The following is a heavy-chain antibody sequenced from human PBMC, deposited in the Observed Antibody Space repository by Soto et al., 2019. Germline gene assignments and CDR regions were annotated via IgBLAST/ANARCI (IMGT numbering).Heavy chain of an antibody. J-gene: IGHJ4*02. Sequence: SVKVSCKASGGTFSSYAISWVRQAPGQGLEWMGGIIPIFGTANYAQKFQGRVTITADESTSTAYMELSSLRSEDTAVYYCARDHYYDSSGYYDYWGQGTLVTVSS. CDR3: ARDHYYDSSGYYDY. V-gene: IGHV1-69*13. CDR2: IIPIFGTA. CDR1: GGTFSSYA. D-gene: IGHD3-22*01.